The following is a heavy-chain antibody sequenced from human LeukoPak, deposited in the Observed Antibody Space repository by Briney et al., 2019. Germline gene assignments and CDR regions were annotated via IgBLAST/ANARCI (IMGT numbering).Heavy chain of an antibody. D-gene: IGHD2-21*01. Sequence: SQTLSLTCTVSGGSISSGGYCWSWLRQHPGQGLEWIGYICYSGSTYYHPSIKNRLTVSVDTSKNLFSLKLSSVPAADMALYYCARDRISSYCGGEHRCYGMAVWGQGTTVTVSS. CDR1: GGSISSGGYC. J-gene: IGHJ6*02. CDR2: ICYSGST. V-gene: IGHV4-31*03. CDR3: ARDRISSYCGGEHRCYGMAV.